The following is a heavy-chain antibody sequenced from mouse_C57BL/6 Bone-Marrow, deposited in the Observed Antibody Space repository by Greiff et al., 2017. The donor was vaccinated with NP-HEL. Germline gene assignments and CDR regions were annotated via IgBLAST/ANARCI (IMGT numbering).Heavy chain of an antibody. J-gene: IGHJ4*01. Sequence: LVESGPELVKPGASVKISCKASGYAFSSSWMNWVKQRPGKGLEWIGRIYPGDGDTNYNGKFKGKATLTADKSSSTAYMQLSSLTSEDSAVYFCAKDYDDMDYWGQGTSVTVAS. CDR3: AKDYDDMDY. CDR2: IYPGDGDT. V-gene: IGHV1-82*01. CDR1: GYAFSSSW.